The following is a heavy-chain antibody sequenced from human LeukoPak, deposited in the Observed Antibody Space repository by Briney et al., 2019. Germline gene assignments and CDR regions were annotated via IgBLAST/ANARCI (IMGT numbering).Heavy chain of an antibody. Sequence: PGGSLRLSCAASGFTFDDYAMHWVRQAPGKGLEWVSLISGDGGSTYYADSVKGRFTISRDNSKNSLYLQMNSLRTEDTALYYCAKDWGAKDILTGYFDYWGQGTLVTVSS. CDR2: ISGDGGST. CDR1: GFTFDDYA. D-gene: IGHD3-9*01. J-gene: IGHJ4*02. V-gene: IGHV3-43*02. CDR3: AKDWGAKDILTGYFDY.